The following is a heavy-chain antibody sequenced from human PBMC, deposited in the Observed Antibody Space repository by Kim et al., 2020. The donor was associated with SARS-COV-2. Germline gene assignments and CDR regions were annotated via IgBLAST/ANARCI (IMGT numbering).Heavy chain of an antibody. Sequence: GGSLRLSCAASGFTFSSYAMSWVRQAPGKGLEWVSVIYSGGSSTYYADSVKGRFTISRDNSKNTLYLQMNSLRAEDTAVYYCAKDPSSGSIDYFDYWGQGTLVTVSS. CDR1: GFTFSSYA. D-gene: IGHD6-19*01. CDR2: IYSGGSST. CDR3: AKDPSSGSIDYFDY. J-gene: IGHJ4*02. V-gene: IGHV3-23*03.